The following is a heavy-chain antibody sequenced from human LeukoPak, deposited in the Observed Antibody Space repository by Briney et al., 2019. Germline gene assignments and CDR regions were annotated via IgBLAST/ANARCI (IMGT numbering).Heavy chain of an antibody. V-gene: IGHV3-33*01. CDR3: ARDGVLGDGYNWSGYFDY. CDR2: IWYDGSNK. J-gene: IGHJ4*02. Sequence: GGSLRLSCAASGFTFSSYGMHWVRQAPGKGLEWVAVIWYDGSNKYYADSVKGRFTISRDNSKNTLYLQMNGLRAEDTAVYYCARDGVLGDGYNWSGYFDYWGQGTLVTVSS. CDR1: GFTFSSYG. D-gene: IGHD5-24*01.